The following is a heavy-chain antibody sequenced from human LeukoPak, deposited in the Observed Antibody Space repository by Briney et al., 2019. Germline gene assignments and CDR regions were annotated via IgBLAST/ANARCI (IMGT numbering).Heavy chain of an antibody. D-gene: IGHD3-10*01. J-gene: IGHJ3*02. Sequence: GGSLRLSCAASGFTFSSYAMSWVRQAPGKGLEWVANIKQDGSEKYYVDSVKGRFTISRDNAKNSLYLQMNSLRAEDTAVYYCAKDLGYYGSGSYSTPDAFDIWGQGTMVTVSS. CDR3: AKDLGYYGSGSYSTPDAFDI. CDR2: IKQDGSEK. V-gene: IGHV3-7*01. CDR1: GFTFSSYA.